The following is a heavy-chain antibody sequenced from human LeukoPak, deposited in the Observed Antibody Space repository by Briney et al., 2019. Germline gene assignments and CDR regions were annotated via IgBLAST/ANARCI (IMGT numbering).Heavy chain of an antibody. CDR1: GGSFSGYY. J-gene: IGHJ4*02. CDR3: ARKSATLWSHLRD. V-gene: IGHV4-34*01. CDR2: INQSGRT. D-gene: IGHD3-10*01. Sequence: PSETLSLTCAVYGGSFSGYYWSWIRQPPGKGLEWIGEINQSGRTNYNPSLKSRVTMSLDTSKNQFSLKLSSVTAADTAVYYCARKSATLWSHLRDWGQGTLVTVSS.